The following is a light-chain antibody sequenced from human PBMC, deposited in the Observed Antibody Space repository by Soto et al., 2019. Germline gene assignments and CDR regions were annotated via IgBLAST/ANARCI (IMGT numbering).Light chain of an antibody. V-gene: IGKV1-5*03. J-gene: IGKJ2*01. CDR1: ESINRR. CDR2: KSS. CDR3: QRFHTSNAMYF. Sequence: DIQMTQSPSTLSASVGDRVTITCRASESINRRLAWYQQKPGSAPKLLIYKSSTLESGVPSRFSGSGYGTEFTLTLSGLQPDDFATYYCQRFHTSNAMYFFGPGTKVDIK.